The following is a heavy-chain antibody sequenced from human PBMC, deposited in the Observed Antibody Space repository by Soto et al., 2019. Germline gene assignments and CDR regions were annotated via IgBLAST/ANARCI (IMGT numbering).Heavy chain of an antibody. Sequence: QVHLQQWGAGLLKPSETLSLTCAVYGGSFSGYYWSWIRQPPGKGLEWLGEINHSGYTNYNPSLKSLVTISADTSKDPFSLKLTSVAAADTAVNYCATALLGALEFFGLVPSFDYWGQGTLVSVSS. J-gene: IGHJ4*02. V-gene: IGHV4-34*01. CDR3: ATALLGALEFFGLVPSFDY. CDR1: GGSFSGYY. D-gene: IGHD3-3*01. CDR2: INHSGYT.